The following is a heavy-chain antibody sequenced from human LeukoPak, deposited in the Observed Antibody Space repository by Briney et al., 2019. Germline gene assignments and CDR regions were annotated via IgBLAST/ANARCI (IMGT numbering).Heavy chain of an antibody. J-gene: IGHJ4*02. CDR1: GLTFSSYW. Sequence: GGSLRLSCAASGLTFSSYWMHWVRKRPGKGLVWVSRIHLDGRTTNYADSVKGRFTISRDNAKNTLSLEMNSLRPEDTAVYYCARGGSPSDYWGQGTLVSVSS. V-gene: IGHV3-74*01. CDR3: ARGGSPSDY. CDR2: IHLDGRTT. D-gene: IGHD3-16*01.